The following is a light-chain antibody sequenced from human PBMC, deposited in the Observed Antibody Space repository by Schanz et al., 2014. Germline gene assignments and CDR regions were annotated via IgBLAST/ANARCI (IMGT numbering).Light chain of an antibody. V-gene: IGLV2-8*01. CDR3: SSYAGSNFYVV. CDR2: EVT. J-gene: IGLJ2*01. Sequence: QSALTQPPSASGSPGQSVTISCTGTSSDVGGYNYVSWYQQRPGKAPKLMIYEVTKRPSGVPDRFSASKSGNTASLTVSGLQAEDEADYYWSSYAGSNFYVVFGGGTKLTV. CDR1: SSDVGGYNY.